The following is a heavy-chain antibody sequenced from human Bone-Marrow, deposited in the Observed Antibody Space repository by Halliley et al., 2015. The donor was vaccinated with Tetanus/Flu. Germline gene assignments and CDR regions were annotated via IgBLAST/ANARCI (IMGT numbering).Heavy chain of an antibody. Sequence: WVGYSLYRGTTNHKPPLKNRVTVSVDTSKNQFSLKLSSVTAADTAMYYCARVATVNTKNFDYWGQGTPVTVSS. J-gene: IGHJ4*02. V-gene: IGHV4-59*01. CDR2: SLYRGTT. CDR3: ARVATVNTKNFDY. D-gene: IGHD4-4*01.